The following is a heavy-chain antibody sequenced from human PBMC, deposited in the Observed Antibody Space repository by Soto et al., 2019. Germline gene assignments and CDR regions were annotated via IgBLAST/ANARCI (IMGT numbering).Heavy chain of an antibody. CDR2: IYWNDDK. CDR3: AHRRSESLRFLEWLFDPNWFDP. CDR1: GFSLSTSGVG. Sequence: SGPTLVNPTQTLTLTCTFSGFSLSTSGVGVGWIRQPPGKALEWLALIYWNDDKRYSPSLKSRLTITKDTSKNQVVLTMTNMDPVDTATYYCAHRRSESLRFLEWLFDPNWFDPWGQGTLVPVSS. D-gene: IGHD3-3*01. J-gene: IGHJ5*02. V-gene: IGHV2-5*01.